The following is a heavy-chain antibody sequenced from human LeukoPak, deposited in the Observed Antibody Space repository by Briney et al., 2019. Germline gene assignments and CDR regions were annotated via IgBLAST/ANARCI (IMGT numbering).Heavy chain of an antibody. CDR1: GGSIISTSW. CDR2: VFHSGDT. Sequence: SETLSLTCAVSGGSIISTSWWSWVRQPPGKGLEWIGEVFHSGDTIYSPSLESRITISVDTSKNEFSLRMTSVTAADTAVYYCARDRGADYWGQGTLVTVSS. J-gene: IGHJ4*02. V-gene: IGHV4-4*02. D-gene: IGHD2-15*01. CDR3: ARDRGADY.